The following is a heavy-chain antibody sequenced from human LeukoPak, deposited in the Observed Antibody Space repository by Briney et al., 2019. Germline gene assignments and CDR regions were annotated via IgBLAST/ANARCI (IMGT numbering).Heavy chain of an antibody. V-gene: IGHV4-59*01. Sequence: NPSETLSLTCTVSGGSISSYYWSWIRQPPGKGLEWIGYIYYSGSTNYNPSLKSRVTISVDTSKNQFSLKLSSVTAADTAVYYCARVTNYYYYMDVWGKGTTVTISS. J-gene: IGHJ6*03. CDR1: GGSISSYY. CDR3: ARVTNYYYYMDV. CDR2: IYYSGST.